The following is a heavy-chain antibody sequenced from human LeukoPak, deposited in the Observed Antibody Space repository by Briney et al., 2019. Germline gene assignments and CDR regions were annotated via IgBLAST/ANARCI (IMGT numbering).Heavy chain of an antibody. V-gene: IGHV3-66*01. J-gene: IGHJ4*02. CDR1: GFTVSSNY. Sequence: GGSLRLSCAASGFTVSSNYMSWVRQAPGKGLEWVSVIYSGGSTYYADSVKGRFTNSRDNSKNTLYLQMNSLRAEDTAVYYCARSQRSYYYDSSGYSDYWGQGTLVTVSS. CDR3: ARSQRSYYYDSSGYSDY. CDR2: IYSGGST. D-gene: IGHD3-22*01.